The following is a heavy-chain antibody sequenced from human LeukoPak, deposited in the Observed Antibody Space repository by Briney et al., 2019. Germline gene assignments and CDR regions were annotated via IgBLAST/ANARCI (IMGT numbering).Heavy chain of an antibody. CDR2: IYYSGST. Sequence: PSETLSLTCTVSGGSISSSSYYWGWIRQPPGKGLEWIGSIYYSGSTYYNPSLKSRVTISVDTSKNQFSLKLSSVTAADTAVYYCARRTGSSFFDYYMDVWGKGTTVTVSS. CDR1: GGSISSSSYY. V-gene: IGHV4-39*07. CDR3: ARRTGSSFFDYYMDV. J-gene: IGHJ6*03. D-gene: IGHD6-6*01.